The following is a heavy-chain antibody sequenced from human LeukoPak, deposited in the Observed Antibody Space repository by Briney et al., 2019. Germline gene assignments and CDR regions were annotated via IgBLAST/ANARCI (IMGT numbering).Heavy chain of an antibody. D-gene: IGHD1-26*01. J-gene: IGHJ3*02. CDR2: IIRSSSYI. CDR1: GFTFSSYS. V-gene: IGHV3-21*01. Sequence: GGSLRLSCAASGFTFSSYSMNWVRQAPGRGREGVSSIIRSSSYIYYADSVKGRFTISRDNAKNSLYLQMNSLRAEDTAVYYCARDRSRSLIVGAEGAFDIWGQGTMVTVSS. CDR3: ARDRSRSLIVGAEGAFDI.